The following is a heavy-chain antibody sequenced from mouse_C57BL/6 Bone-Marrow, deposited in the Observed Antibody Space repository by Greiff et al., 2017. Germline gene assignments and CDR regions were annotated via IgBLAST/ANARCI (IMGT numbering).Heavy chain of an antibody. CDR2: ILPSIGRT. V-gene: IGHV15-2*01. J-gene: IGHJ1*03. D-gene: IGHD2-12*01. Sequence: VQLQQSGSELRSPGSSVKLSCKDFDSEVFPIAYMSWVRQKPGHGFEWIGGILPSIGRTIYGEKFEDKATLDADTLSNTAYLELNSLTSDDSAIYYCARDYYSDWYFDVWGTGTTVTVSS. CDR1: DSEVFPIAY. CDR3: ARDYYSDWYFDV.